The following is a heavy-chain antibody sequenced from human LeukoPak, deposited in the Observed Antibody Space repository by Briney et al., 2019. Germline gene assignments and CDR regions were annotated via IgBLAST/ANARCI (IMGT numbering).Heavy chain of an antibody. D-gene: IGHD3-22*01. CDR1: GGSISSYY. CDR3: AREWGYYDSSGLRDY. Sequence: SETLSLTCTVSGGSISSYYWSWIRQPAGKGLEWIWRIYTSGSTNYNPSLKSRVTISVDTSKNQFSLKLSSVTAADTAVYYCAREWGYYDSSGLRDYWGQGTLVTVSS. CDR2: IYTSGST. J-gene: IGHJ4*02. V-gene: IGHV4-4*07.